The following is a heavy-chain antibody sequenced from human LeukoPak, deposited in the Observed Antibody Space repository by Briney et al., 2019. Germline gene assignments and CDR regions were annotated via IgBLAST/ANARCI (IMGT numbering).Heavy chain of an antibody. CDR3: TTYDPSNYYGMDI. V-gene: IGHV3-49*04. CDR1: GFTFGDYA. D-gene: IGHD5-12*01. J-gene: IGHJ6*02. Sequence: GGSLRLSCTTSGFTFGDYAMTWVRQAPGKGLEWVGFIRSKAYGGTTEFAASVKGRFTISRDDSKSIAYLQMNSLKTEDTAVYYCTTYDPSNYYGMDIWGQGTTVTVS. CDR2: IRSKAYGGTT.